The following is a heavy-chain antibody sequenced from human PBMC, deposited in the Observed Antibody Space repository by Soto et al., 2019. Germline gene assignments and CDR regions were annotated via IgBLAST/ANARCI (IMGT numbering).Heavy chain of an antibody. J-gene: IGHJ4*02. CDR3: ALSLRVKSGSYYEIHY. D-gene: IGHD1-26*01. CDR1: GYTFTSYY. Sequence: GASVKVSCKASGYTFTSYYMHWVRQAPGQGLEWMGIINPSGGSTSYAQKFQGRVTMTRDTSTSTVYMELSSLRSEDTAVYYCALSLRVKSGSYYEIHYWGQGTLVTVSS. V-gene: IGHV1-46*01. CDR2: INPSGGST.